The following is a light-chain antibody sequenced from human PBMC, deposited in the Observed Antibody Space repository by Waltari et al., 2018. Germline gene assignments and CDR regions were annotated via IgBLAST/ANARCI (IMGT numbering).Light chain of an antibody. CDR2: WAS. CDR3: QQYYTTPPT. CDR1: QSVLYRSNNKNS. V-gene: IGKV4-1*01. Sequence: DIVMTQSPDSLAVSLGARATINCKSSQSVLYRSNNKNSFAWDQQRPGQSPKLLIYWASTRECGGPGRFSGSGSGTDFSLTISSLQSEDVAVYYCQQYYTTPPTFGPGTKVDIK. J-gene: IGKJ3*01.